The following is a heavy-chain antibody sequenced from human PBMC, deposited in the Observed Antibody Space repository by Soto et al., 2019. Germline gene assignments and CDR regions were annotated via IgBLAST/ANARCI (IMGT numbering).Heavy chain of an antibody. Sequence: ASVKVSCKVSGYTLTGLSIHWVRQAPGKGLEWMGGFDPEDGETIYAQKFQGRVTMTEDTSTDTAYMELSSLRSEDTAVYYCVTDASSGPDLHYFDYWGQGTLVTVSS. V-gene: IGHV1-24*01. CDR1: GYTLTGLS. D-gene: IGHD3-22*01. J-gene: IGHJ4*02. CDR2: FDPEDGET. CDR3: VTDASSGPDLHYFDY.